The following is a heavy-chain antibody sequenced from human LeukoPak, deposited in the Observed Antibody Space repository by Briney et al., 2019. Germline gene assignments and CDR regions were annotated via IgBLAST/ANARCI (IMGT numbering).Heavy chain of an antibody. CDR1: GYTFTGYY. CDR2: INPNSGGT. Sequence: ASVKVSCKASGYTFTGYYMHWVRQAPGQGREWMGRINPNSGGTNYAQKFQGRVTMTRDTSISTAYMELSRLTSDGTAVYYCARVDLVGARNYWGQGTLVTVSS. V-gene: IGHV1-2*06. CDR3: ARVDLVGARNY. D-gene: IGHD1-26*01. J-gene: IGHJ4*02.